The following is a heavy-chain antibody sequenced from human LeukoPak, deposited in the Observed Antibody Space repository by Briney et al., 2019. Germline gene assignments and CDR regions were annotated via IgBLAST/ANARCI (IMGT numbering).Heavy chain of an antibody. V-gene: IGHV4-30-4*01. CDR2: IYYSGST. CDR3: ARGPTKNYFDY. J-gene: IGHJ4*02. CDR1: GGSISSGDYY. Sequence: PSQTLSLTCTVSGGSISSGDYYWSWIRQPPGKSLEWIGYIYYSGSTYYNPSLKSRVTISVDTSKNQFSLKLSSVTAADTAVYYCARGPTKNYFDYWGQGTLVTVSS.